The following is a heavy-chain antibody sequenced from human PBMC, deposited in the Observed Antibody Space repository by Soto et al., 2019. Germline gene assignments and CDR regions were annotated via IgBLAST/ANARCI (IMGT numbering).Heavy chain of an antibody. Sequence: SVKGSCQASGYTFAGYYMHWVRQAPVQGLEWMGWINPNSGGTNYAQKFQGWVTMTRDTSISTAYMELSRLRSDDTAVYYCARDVVVPAAMGNTTYYYYYGMDVWGQGTTVTVS. CDR2: INPNSGGT. CDR3: ARDVVVPAAMGNTTYYYYYGMDV. D-gene: IGHD2-2*01. V-gene: IGHV1-2*04. J-gene: IGHJ6*02. CDR1: GYTFAGYY.